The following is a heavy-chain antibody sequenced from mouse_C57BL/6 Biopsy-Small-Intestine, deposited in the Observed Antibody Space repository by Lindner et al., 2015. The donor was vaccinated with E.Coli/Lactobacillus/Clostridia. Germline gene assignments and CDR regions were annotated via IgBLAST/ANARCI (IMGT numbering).Heavy chain of an antibody. CDR2: IDPENGDT. J-gene: IGHJ1*03. V-gene: IGHV14-4*01. D-gene: IGHD1-1*01. Sequence: VQLQESGAELVRPGASVKLSCTASGFTIKDDYMHWVKQRPEQGLEWIGWIDPENGDTEYASKFQGKATITADTSSNTAHLQLSSLTSEDTAVYYCTKGYYGTSFNWYFDVWGTGTTVTVSS. CDR3: TKGYYGTSFNWYFDV. CDR1: GFTIKDDY.